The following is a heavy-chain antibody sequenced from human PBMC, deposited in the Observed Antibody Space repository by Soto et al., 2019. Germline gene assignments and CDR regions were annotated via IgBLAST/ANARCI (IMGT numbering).Heavy chain of an antibody. V-gene: IGHV2-5*02. CDR1: GFSLSTSGVG. Sequence: QITLKESGPTLVKPTQTLTLTCTFSGFSLSTSGVGVGWIRQPPGKALEWLALIYWGDDKRYSPSLKSRLTITKDTSKNQVVLTMTNMDPVDTATYYCAHTYSSGWYGKNWFDPWGQGTLVTVSS. D-gene: IGHD6-19*01. CDR3: AHTYSSGWYGKNWFDP. J-gene: IGHJ5*02. CDR2: IYWGDDK.